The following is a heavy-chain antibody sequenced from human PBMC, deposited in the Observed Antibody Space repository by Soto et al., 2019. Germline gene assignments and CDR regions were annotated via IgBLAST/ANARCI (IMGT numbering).Heavy chain of an antibody. CDR2: VYSRGNT. J-gene: IGHJ4*02. Sequence: QVQLQESGPGRVKPSQTLFLTCTVYGGSINSGLYYWTWIRPYPGKVLEWIGYVYSRGNTYYTPSIKSRVDMAFDSSQNQFSLRVSSVTAADTAVYYCARARPGNYCVLELWGQGTLVIVSS. CDR1: GGSINSGLYY. V-gene: IGHV4-31*03. CDR3: ARARPGNYCVLEL. D-gene: IGHD3-10*01.